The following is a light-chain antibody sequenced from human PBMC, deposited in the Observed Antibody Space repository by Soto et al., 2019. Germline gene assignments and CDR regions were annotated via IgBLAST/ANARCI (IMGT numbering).Light chain of an antibody. J-gene: IGKJ3*01. CDR3: QQRSNWPPFT. Sequence: EIVLTQSPYTLSLSPVERATVSCSASQSVSNLLAWYQQKPGQAPRLLIYDASNRATGVPARFSGSGSGTDFTLTISSLEPEDFAVYFCQQRSNWPPFTFGPGTKVDI. CDR1: QSVSNL. CDR2: DAS. V-gene: IGKV3-11*01.